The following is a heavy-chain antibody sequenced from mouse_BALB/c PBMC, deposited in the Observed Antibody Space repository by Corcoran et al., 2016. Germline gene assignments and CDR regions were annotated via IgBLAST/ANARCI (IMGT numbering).Heavy chain of an antibody. Sequence: VQLQQSGAGLVKPGASVKLSCKASGYTFTEYIIHWVKQGSGQGLEWIGWFYPGSGSIKYNEKFKDKATLTAYKSSSTVYMELSRLTSEDSAVDFGARHDDGNYYFDDWGQGTTLTVSS. CDR2: FYPGSGSI. D-gene: IGHD2-1*01. CDR1: GYTFTEYI. CDR3: ARHDDGNYYFDD. V-gene: IGHV1-62-2*01. J-gene: IGHJ2*01.